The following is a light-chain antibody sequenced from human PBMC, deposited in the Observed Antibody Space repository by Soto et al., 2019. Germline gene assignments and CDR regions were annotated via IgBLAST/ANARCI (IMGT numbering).Light chain of an antibody. CDR1: QTVDDIY. CDR2: GAS. J-gene: IGKJ1*01. V-gene: IGKV3-20*01. CDR3: QQYDGPPWT. Sequence: ENVLTQSPCTLSLSPGERATLSCRASQTVDDIYLAWYKQKPGQAPRLVIYGASTRATGIPARFSGSGSGTDFTLTISRLGPEDIEVYYCQQYDGPPWTFGQGTKVDIK.